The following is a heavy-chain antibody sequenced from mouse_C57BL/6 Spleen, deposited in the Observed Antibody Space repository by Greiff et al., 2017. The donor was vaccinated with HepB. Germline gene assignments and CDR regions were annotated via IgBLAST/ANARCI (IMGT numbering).Heavy chain of an antibody. CDR2: ISYDGSN. Sequence: EVKLQESGPGLVKPSQSLSLTCSVTGYSITSGYYWNWIRQFPGNKLEWMGYISYDGSNNYNPSLKNRISITRATSKNQFFLKLNSVTTEATATYYCAREIYYYGSTPFAYWGQGALVTVSA. V-gene: IGHV3-6*01. J-gene: IGHJ3*01. D-gene: IGHD1-1*01. CDR1: GYSITSGYY. CDR3: AREIYYYGSTPFAY.